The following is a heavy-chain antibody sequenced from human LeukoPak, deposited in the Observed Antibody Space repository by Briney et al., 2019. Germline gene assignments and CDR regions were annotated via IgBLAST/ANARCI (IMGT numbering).Heavy chain of an antibody. CDR1: GGSFSGYY. CDR2: INHSGST. J-gene: IGHJ4*02. V-gene: IGHV4-34*01. CDR3: ARGPFAGYSSGWYRV. D-gene: IGHD6-19*01. Sequence: PSETLSLTCAVHGGSFSGYYWSWIRQPPGKGLEWIGEINHSGSTNYNPSLKSRVTISVDTSKNQFSLKLSSVTAADTAVYYCARGPFAGYSSGWYRVWGQGTLVTVSS.